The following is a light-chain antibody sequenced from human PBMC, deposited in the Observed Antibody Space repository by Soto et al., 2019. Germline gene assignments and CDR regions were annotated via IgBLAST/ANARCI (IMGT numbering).Light chain of an antibody. J-gene: IGKJ1*01. V-gene: IGKV3-20*01. CDR1: QSVSSTY. Sequence: EIVLTQSPGTLSLSPGERATLSCRPSQSVSSTYLDWYQQKPGQAPRLLIYAASSRATGIPDRFSGGASATYFTLTISRLEPEDFAVYYCRHYINSQWTFGQGTKVEIK. CDR2: AAS. CDR3: RHYINSQWT.